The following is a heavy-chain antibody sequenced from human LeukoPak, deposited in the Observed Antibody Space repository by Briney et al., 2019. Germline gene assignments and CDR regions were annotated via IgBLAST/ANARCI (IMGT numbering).Heavy chain of an antibody. J-gene: IGHJ4*02. CDR2: IYTGGST. CDR3: SRSPATVSKTARYLEY. Sequence: AETLSLTCTVSGVSSSIYHWSWIRQPPGKGLEWIGYIYTGGSTIYNPSLKSLVTISLDTSKNHFSLNLSSVTAADTAVYYWSRSPATVSKTARYLEYWGQGKLVTLSS. D-gene: IGHD4-17*01. CDR1: GVSSSIYH. V-gene: IGHV4-4*09.